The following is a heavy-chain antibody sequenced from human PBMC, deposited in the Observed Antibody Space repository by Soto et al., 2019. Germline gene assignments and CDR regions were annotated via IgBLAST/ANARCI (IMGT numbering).Heavy chain of an antibody. V-gene: IGHV3-21*01. CDR1: GFTFSNSA. CDR3: ARVGNYDFWSGYYFPPRYYYMDV. CDR2: ISSSSSYT. D-gene: IGHD3-3*01. Sequence: PGGSLRLSCAASGFTFSNSAMSWVRQAPGKGLDWVSSISSSSSYTYYADSVKGRFTISRDNAKNSLYLQMNSLRAEDTAVYYCARVGNYDFWSGYYFPPRYYYMDVWGKGTTVTVSS. J-gene: IGHJ6*03.